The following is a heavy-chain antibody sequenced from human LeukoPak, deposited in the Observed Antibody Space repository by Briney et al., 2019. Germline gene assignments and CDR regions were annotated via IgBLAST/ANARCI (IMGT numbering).Heavy chain of an antibody. D-gene: IGHD2-2*01. J-gene: IGHJ4*02. Sequence: GGSLRLSCAASGFTFSSHALSWVRQAPGKGPEWVSSLSGSGYNTYYADSVKGRFTISRDNSKNTVYLQMNSLRAEGTAVYYCAKDPYGTRYFDYWGQGTLVTVSS. V-gene: IGHV3-23*01. CDR3: AKDPYGTRYFDY. CDR1: GFTFSSHA. CDR2: LSGSGYNT.